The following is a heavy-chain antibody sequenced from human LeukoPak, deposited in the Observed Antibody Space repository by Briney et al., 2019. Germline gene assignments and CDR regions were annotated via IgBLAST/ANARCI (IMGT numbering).Heavy chain of an antibody. V-gene: IGHV1-69*04. CDR2: IIPILGIA. CDR1: GGTFSSYA. Sequence: SVKVSCKASGGTFSSYAISWVRQAPGQGLEWMGRIIPILGIANYAQKFQGRVTITADKSTSTAYMELSSLRSEDTAVYYCARRDSRSYYYDYWGQGTLVTVPS. CDR3: ARRDSRSYYYDY. D-gene: IGHD6-6*01. J-gene: IGHJ4*02.